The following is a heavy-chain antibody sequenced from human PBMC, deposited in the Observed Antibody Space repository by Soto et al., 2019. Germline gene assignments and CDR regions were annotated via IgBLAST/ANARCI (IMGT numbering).Heavy chain of an antibody. CDR2: IYYSGST. D-gene: IGHD2-21*02. CDR3: ASPRPAADCGGDCSGAFDI. Sequence: SETLSLTCTVSGGSTSSSSYYWGWIRQPPGKGLEWIGSIYYSGSTYYNPSLKSRVTISVDTSKNQFSLKLSSVTAADTAVYYCASPRPAADCGGDCSGAFDIWGQGTMVTVSS. CDR1: GGSTSSSSYY. V-gene: IGHV4-39*01. J-gene: IGHJ3*02.